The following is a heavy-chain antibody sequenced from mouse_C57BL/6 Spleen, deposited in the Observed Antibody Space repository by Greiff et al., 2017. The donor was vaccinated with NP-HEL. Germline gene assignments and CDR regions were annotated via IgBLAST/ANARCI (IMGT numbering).Heavy chain of an antibody. V-gene: IGHV1-15*01. CDR2: IDPETGGT. D-gene: IGHD2-2*01. Sequence: QVQLKESGAELVRPGASVTLSCKASGYTFTDYEMHWVKQTPVHGLEWIGAIDPETGGTAYNQKFKGKAILTADKSSSTAYMELRSLTSEDSAVYYCTRYYGYSQAWFAYWGQGTLVTVSA. CDR3: TRYYGYSQAWFAY. CDR1: GYTFTDYE. J-gene: IGHJ3*01.